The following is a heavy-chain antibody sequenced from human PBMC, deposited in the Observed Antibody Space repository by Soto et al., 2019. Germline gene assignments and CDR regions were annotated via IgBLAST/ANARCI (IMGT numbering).Heavy chain of an antibody. CDR3: ARIIGYCRNNDCSWTFDV. D-gene: IGHD2-15*01. CDR2: FYPGDSTS. J-gene: IGHJ3*01. CDR1: GYSFISYW. V-gene: IGHV5-51*01. Sequence: LKISCKTSGYSFISYWVAWVRQLPGKGLEWMGTFYPGDSTSTYSPSFQGQVTTSVDTSITTAYLQLNSLKASDTAMYYCARIIGYCRNNDCSWTFDVWGQGTMVTVSS.